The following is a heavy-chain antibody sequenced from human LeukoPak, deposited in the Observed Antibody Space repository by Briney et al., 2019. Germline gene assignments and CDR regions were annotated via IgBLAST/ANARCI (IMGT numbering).Heavy chain of an antibody. Sequence: KPGGSLRLSCATSGLIFNNAWMSWVRQAPGKGLEWIGRIKTMTERGTTDYASPVKRRFTISRDDSKSTVYLQMNSLTAEDTAVYYCTTGFFGTAVVVAATYYCDSWGHGTLVTVSS. J-gene: IGHJ4*01. D-gene: IGHD2-15*01. CDR3: TTGFFGTAVVVAATYYCDS. CDR2: IKTMTERGTT. V-gene: IGHV3-15*01. CDR1: GLIFNNAW.